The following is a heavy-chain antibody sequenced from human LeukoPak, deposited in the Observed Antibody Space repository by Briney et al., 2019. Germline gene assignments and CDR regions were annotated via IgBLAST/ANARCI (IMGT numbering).Heavy chain of an antibody. J-gene: IGHJ4*02. CDR2: IYSGGST. D-gene: IGHD3-3*01. Sequence: GGSLRLSCAASGFTVSSNYMSWVRQTPGKGLEWVSVIYSGGSTYYADSVKGRLTISRDNSKNTLYLQMNSLRAEDTAVYYCARARGDDFWSGYYTSFYFDYWGQGTLVTVSS. CDR3: ARARGDDFWSGYYTSFYFDY. CDR1: GFTVSSNY. V-gene: IGHV3-53*01.